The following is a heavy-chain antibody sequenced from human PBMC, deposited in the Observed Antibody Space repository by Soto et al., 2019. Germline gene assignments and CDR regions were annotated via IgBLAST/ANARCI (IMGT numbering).Heavy chain of an antibody. CDR1: GGSISSSSYY. D-gene: IGHD3-10*01. V-gene: IGHV4-39*01. J-gene: IGHJ4*02. CDR2: IYYSGST. CDR3: ARRWFGELLSPFDY. Sequence: QLQLQESGPGLVKPSETLSLTCTVSGGSISSSSYYWGWIRQPPGKGLEWIGSIYYSGSTYYNPSLKSRVTISVDTSKNQFSLKLSSVTAADTAVYYCARRWFGELLSPFDYWGQGTLVTVSS.